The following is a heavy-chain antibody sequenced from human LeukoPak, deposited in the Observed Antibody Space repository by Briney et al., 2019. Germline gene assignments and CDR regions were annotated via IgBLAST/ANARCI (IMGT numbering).Heavy chain of an antibody. CDR3: AKDSLADIDY. Sequence: GGSLRLSCAASGFIFSTYGMYWVRQAPVKGLEWVAFIRHDGSIKNYADSGKGRSTISRDNSKNTLYLQMNSLRAEDTAVYYCAKDSLADIDYWGQGTLVTVSS. V-gene: IGHV3-30*02. CDR1: GFIFSTYG. D-gene: IGHD3-16*01. CDR2: IRHDGSIK. J-gene: IGHJ4*02.